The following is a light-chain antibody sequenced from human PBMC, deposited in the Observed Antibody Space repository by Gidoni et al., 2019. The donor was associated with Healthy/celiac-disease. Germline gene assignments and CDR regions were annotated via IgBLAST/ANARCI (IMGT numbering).Light chain of an antibody. CDR1: SSDVGGYNY. J-gene: IGLJ2*01. CDR3: CSYAGSYPVV. V-gene: IGLV2-11*01. CDR2: DVS. Sequence: QSALTQPRSVSGSPGQSVTISCPGTSSDVGGYNYVSWYQQHPGKAPKLMIYDVSKRPSRVPDRFSCSKSGNSAALTISGLQAEDEADYYCCSYAGSYPVVFGGGTKLTVL.